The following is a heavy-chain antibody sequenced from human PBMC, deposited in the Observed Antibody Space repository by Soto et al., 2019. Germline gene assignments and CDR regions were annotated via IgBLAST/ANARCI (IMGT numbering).Heavy chain of an antibody. D-gene: IGHD4-17*01. J-gene: IGHJ4*02. Sequence: QVQLQQWGAGLLKPSETLPLTCAVYGGSFSGYYWSWIRQPPGQGLGWIGEINHSGSTNYNPSLKRRVTRSVDTSKNQFSRKLSSVTAADTAVDYWARGPDYGDYVGGDFDYWGQGTLVTVSS. CDR2: INHSGST. CDR3: ARGPDYGDYVGGDFDY. V-gene: IGHV4-34*01. CDR1: GGSFSGYY.